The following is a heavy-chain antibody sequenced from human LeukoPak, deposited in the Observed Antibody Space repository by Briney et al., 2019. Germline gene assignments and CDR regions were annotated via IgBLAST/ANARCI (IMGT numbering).Heavy chain of an antibody. Sequence: GGSLRLSCAASGFTFSSYWMSWVRQAPGKGLEWVANIKQDGSEKYYVDSVKGRFTISRDNAKNSLYLQMNSLRAEDTAVYYCAGGLIVVVPAAIGSDYWGQGTLVTVSS. CDR3: AGGLIVVVPAAIGSDY. J-gene: IGHJ4*02. CDR1: GFTFSSYW. CDR2: IKQDGSEK. V-gene: IGHV3-7*04. D-gene: IGHD2-2*02.